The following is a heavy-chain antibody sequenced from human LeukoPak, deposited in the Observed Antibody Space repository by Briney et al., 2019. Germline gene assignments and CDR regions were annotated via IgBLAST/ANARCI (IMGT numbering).Heavy chain of an antibody. CDR2: INWNGGST. CDR3: ARDERGISYY. J-gene: IGHJ4*02. CDR1: GFTFDDYG. D-gene: IGHD3-3*02. V-gene: IGHV3-20*04. Sequence: GGSLRLSCAASGFTFDDYGMNWVRQARGKGLGWVSGINWNGGSTGYADSVKGRFTISRDNAKNSLYLQMNSLRAEDTALYYCARDERGISYYWGQGTLVTVSS.